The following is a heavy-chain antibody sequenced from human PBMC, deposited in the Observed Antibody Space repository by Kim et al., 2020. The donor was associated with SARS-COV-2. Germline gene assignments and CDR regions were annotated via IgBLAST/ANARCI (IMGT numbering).Heavy chain of an antibody. CDR1: GFTFSGSA. Sequence: GGSLRLSCAASGFTFSGSAMHWVRQAPGKGLEWVGVIRSNANSYSKTYAASVKGRFTISRDDSKTTAYLQRTSLKTEDTAVYYCTRVPGTTLASWDTFDIWGQGTMVTVSS. J-gene: IGHJ3*02. CDR3: TRVPGTTLASWDTFDI. D-gene: IGHD1-1*01. CDR2: IRSNANSYSK. V-gene: IGHV3-73*01.